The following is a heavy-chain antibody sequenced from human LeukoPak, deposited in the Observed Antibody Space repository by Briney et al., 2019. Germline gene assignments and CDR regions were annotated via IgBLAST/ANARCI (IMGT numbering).Heavy chain of an antibody. CDR3: ARSSWYVPFD. Sequence: PGGSLRLSCAASGFTFSSYLMTWVRQAPEKGLEWVASIGRDGSQKDYVDSVKGRFTISRDNAKNSLYLQVISLTVEDTAVYYCARSSWYVPFDWGQGTLVTVSS. CDR1: GFTFSSYL. CDR2: IGRDGSQK. D-gene: IGHD3-10*02. V-gene: IGHV3-7*04. J-gene: IGHJ4*02.